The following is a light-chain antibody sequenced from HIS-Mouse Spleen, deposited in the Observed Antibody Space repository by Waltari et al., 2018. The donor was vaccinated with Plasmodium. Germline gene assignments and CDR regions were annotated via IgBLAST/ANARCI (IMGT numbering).Light chain of an antibody. V-gene: IGKV1D-8*02. CDR2: AAS. CDR3: QQYYSFPLT. Sequence: AIWMTQSPSLLSASTGDRVTISFRMSPGIRSYLAWYQQKPGKAPELVIYAASTLQSGVPSRFSGSGAGTDFTLTISCLQSEDFATYYCQQYYSFPLTFGPGTKVDIK. CDR1: PGIRSY. J-gene: IGKJ3*01.